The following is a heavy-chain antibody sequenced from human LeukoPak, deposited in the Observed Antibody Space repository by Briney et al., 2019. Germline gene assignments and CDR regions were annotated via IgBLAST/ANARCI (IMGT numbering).Heavy chain of an antibody. CDR3: ARDKHSGYDGRFDP. Sequence: GGSLRLSCAASGFTFSSYSMNWVRQAPGKGLEWVSSISSSSSYIYYADSVKGRFTISRDNAKNSLYLQMNSLRAEDTAVYYCARDKHSGYDGRFDPWGQGTLVTVSS. D-gene: IGHD5-12*01. CDR2: ISSSSSYI. V-gene: IGHV3-21*01. J-gene: IGHJ5*02. CDR1: GFTFSSYS.